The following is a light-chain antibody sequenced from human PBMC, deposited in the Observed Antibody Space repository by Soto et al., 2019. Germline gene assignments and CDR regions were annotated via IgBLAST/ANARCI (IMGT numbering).Light chain of an antibody. J-gene: IGLJ1*01. Sequence: QSVLTQPPSASGSPGESVIISCTGTKNDIGVYDFVSWYQHHAGKAPRLIIYEVVQRPSGVPDRFSGSKSDNTASLTVSGLQAADEADYFCKSYAGSNTYVFGSGTKVTVL. CDR1: KNDIGVYDF. CDR2: EVV. V-gene: IGLV2-8*01. CDR3: KSYAGSNTYV.